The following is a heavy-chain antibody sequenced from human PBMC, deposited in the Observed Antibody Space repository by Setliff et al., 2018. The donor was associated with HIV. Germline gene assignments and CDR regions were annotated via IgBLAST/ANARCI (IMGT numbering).Heavy chain of an antibody. CDR1: GGSISSSYY. D-gene: IGHD3-22*01. J-gene: IGHJ6*03. CDR3: ARYYYDRSGSSAPYYFMDV. V-gene: IGHV4-38-2*02. Sequence: PSETLSLTCNVSGGSISSSYYWGWIRQPPGRGLEWIGEISHSGSTSYNSSLKSRVTISVDKSKNQFSLKLTSVTAADTAVYYCARYYYDRSGSSAPYYFMDVWGKGTTVTVSS. CDR2: ISHSGST.